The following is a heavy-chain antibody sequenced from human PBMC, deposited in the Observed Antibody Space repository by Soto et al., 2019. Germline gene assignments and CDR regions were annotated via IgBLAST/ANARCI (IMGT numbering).Heavy chain of an antibody. J-gene: IGHJ6*02. CDR2: IDTSGTT. D-gene: IGHD3-16*01. CDR3: ARGPRGYVYYHGMDV. Sequence: SESLSLTCTVSGGSISSYYCSWIRQAAGKGLEWIGRIDTSGTTNYNPSLRSRVTMSVDASKNQFSLNLSSVTAADTAVYFCARGPRGYVYYHGMDVWGQGTTVTVSS. V-gene: IGHV4-4*07. CDR1: GGSISSYY.